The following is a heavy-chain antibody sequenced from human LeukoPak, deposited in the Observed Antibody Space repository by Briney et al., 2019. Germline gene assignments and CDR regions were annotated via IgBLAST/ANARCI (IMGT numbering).Heavy chain of an antibody. Sequence: SQTLSLTCAISGDSVSSNSAAWNWIRQSPSRGLEWLGRTYYRSKWYNDYAVSVKSRITINPDTSKNQFSLQLNSVTPEDTAVYYCARNNWNYVESPEIEFDYWGQGTLVTVSS. V-gene: IGHV6-1*01. CDR1: GDSVSSNSAA. D-gene: IGHD1-7*01. CDR3: ARNNWNYVESPEIEFDY. J-gene: IGHJ4*02. CDR2: TYYRSKWYN.